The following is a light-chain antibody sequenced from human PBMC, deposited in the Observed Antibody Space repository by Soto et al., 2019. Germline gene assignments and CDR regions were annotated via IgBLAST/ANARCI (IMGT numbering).Light chain of an antibody. CDR2: AAS. CDR1: QSVNDY. CDR3: QQSFSTPYI. V-gene: IGKV1-39*01. J-gene: IGKJ2*01. Sequence: DFQVTQSPSSLSASVGDRVTITCRASQSVNDYLNWYQQRPGKAPRLLIYAASTLHSGVPSRFSGSGFGRDFSLTIASLQPEDFATYYCQQSFSTPYIFGQGTKLEIK.